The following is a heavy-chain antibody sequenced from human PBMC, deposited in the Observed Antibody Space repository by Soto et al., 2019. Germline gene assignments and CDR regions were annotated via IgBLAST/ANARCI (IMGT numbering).Heavy chain of an antibody. CDR3: ATWHEREHAYDV. CDR2: LYDVAGS. CDR1: GLTISGKNY. Sequence: DVQLVASGGGLIQPGESLRLSCAAFGLTISGKNYVAWLRQAPGKGLEWVSALYDVAGSFYADSVKCRFTTSSDSSKTTVYLQTNDLRPDDTAVYYCATWHEREHAYDVWGQGTTVTVSS. V-gene: IGHV3-53*01. J-gene: IGHJ3*01. D-gene: IGHD1-1*01.